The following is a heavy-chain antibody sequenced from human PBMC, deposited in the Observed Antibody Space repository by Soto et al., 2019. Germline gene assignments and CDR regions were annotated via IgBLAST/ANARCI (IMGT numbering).Heavy chain of an antibody. Sequence: QVQLVQSGAEVKKPGASVKVSCKASGYTFTSYAMHWVRQAPGQRLEWMGWINAGNGNTKYSQKFQGRVTITRDTSASTAYMELSSLRSEDTAVYYCARDSITVLLWSGGWFDPWGQGTLVTVSS. CDR3: ARDSITVLLWSGGWFDP. V-gene: IGHV1-3*01. CDR1: GYTFTSYA. D-gene: IGHD3-10*01. CDR2: INAGNGNT. J-gene: IGHJ5*02.